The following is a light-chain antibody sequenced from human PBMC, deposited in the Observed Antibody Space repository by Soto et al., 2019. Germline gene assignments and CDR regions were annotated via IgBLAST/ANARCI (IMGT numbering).Light chain of an antibody. Sequence: DFPMTQSPSSLYASVGDRVSITCRASQSIGTSLKWYQQKPGKAPKLLIYSASTLQGGGPSRFSGSGSGTDFTLTISSLQPEDFATYYCQQSYTAPFTFGPGTKVDVK. CDR2: SAS. J-gene: IGKJ3*01. CDR1: QSIGTS. V-gene: IGKV1-39*01. CDR3: QQSYTAPFT.